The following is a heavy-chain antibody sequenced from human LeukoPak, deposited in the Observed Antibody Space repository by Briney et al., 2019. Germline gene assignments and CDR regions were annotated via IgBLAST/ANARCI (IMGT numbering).Heavy chain of an antibody. J-gene: IGHJ5*02. Sequence: ASVKVSCKASGYTFTSYYMHWVRQPPGQGLEWMGIINPSGGSTSYAQKFQGRVTMTRDTSISTAYMELSRLRSDDTAVYYCARELQYSSSWYNWFDPWGQGTLVTVSS. V-gene: IGHV1-46*01. CDR2: INPSGGST. D-gene: IGHD6-13*01. CDR3: ARELQYSSSWYNWFDP. CDR1: GYTFTSYY.